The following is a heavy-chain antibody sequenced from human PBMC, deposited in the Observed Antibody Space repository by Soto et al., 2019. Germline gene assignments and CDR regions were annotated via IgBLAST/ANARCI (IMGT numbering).Heavy chain of an antibody. J-gene: IGHJ5*02. CDR3: ARSDCTSTSCYVAGFDP. CDR1: GFSFNNYG. Sequence: EVQLVESGGGLVKPGGSLSLSCAASGFSFNNYGMNWVRQAPGKGLEWVSSISSSSSYISYSDSVKGRFTISRDNAKNSVYLQMRSLRADDTAVYYCARSDCTSTSCYVAGFDPWGQGNQVTVSS. CDR2: ISSSSSYI. D-gene: IGHD2-2*01. V-gene: IGHV3-21*01.